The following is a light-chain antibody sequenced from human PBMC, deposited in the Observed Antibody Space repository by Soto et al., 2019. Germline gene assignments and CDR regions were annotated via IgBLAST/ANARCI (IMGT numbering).Light chain of an antibody. CDR3: SSYTDSSNYV. J-gene: IGLJ1*01. CDR2: QVT. CDR1: SSDLDIYNY. V-gene: IGLV2-14*01. Sequence: QSALTQPASVSGSPGQSITISCTGTSSDLDIYNYVSWYQQQPGKAPKLMIYQVTNRPSGVSNRFSGSRSGNTASLTISGLQAEDEADYYCSSYTDSSNYVFGTGTKATVL.